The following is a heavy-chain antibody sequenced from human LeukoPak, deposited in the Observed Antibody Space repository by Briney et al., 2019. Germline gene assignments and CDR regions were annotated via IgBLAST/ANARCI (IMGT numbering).Heavy chain of an antibody. V-gene: IGHV3-66*01. CDR1: GFTVSSNS. Sequence: GGSLRLSCVASGFTVSSNSMSWVRQTPGKGLEWVSVIYYGGSTFYADSVQGRVSMSRDNSKNILYLQINNLRAEDSAVYYCARVAKDCGGDCFSDYWGQGTLVTVSS. D-gene: IGHD2-21*02. CDR3: ARVAKDCGGDCFSDY. J-gene: IGHJ4*02. CDR2: IYYGGST.